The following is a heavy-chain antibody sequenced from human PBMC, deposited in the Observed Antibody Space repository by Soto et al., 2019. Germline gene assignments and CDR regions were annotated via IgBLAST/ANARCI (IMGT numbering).Heavy chain of an antibody. Sequence: EVQLVESGGDLVKPGGSLRLSCAASGFIFSNAWMSWVRQAPGKGLEWVGRIKSKSDGGTTDYAAPVKGRFNISRDDSKNTLYLQMNGLKIEDTGVYYCTTGWRRNDYWGQGTLVTVSS. V-gene: IGHV3-15*01. CDR2: IKSKSDGGTT. CDR3: TTGWRRNDY. CDR1: GFIFSNAW. J-gene: IGHJ4*02. D-gene: IGHD2-15*01.